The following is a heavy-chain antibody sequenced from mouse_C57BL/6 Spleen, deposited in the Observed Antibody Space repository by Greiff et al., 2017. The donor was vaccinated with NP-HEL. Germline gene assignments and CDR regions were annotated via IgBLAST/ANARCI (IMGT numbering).Heavy chain of an antibody. Sequence: EVQLQQSEGGLVQPGSSMKLSCTASGFTFSDYYMAWVRQVPEKGLEWVANINYDGSSTYYLDSLKSRFIISRDNAKNILYLQMSSLKSEDTATYYCASLYYGYAMDYWGQGTSVTVSS. V-gene: IGHV5-16*01. J-gene: IGHJ4*01. D-gene: IGHD2-1*01. CDR3: ASLYYGYAMDY. CDR2: INYDGSST. CDR1: GFTFSDYY.